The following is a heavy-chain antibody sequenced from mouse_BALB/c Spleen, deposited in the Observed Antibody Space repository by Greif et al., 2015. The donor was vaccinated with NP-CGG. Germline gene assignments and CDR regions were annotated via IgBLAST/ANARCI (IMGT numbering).Heavy chain of an antibody. Sequence: EVQLQQSGPELVKPGASVKISCKASGYSFTGYYMHWVKQSHVKSLEWIGRINPYNGATSYNQNFKDKASLTVDRSSSTAYMELHSLTSEDSAVYYCAGSMITGVFDYWGQGTTLTVSS. CDR2: INPYNGAT. V-gene: IGHV1-31*01. J-gene: IGHJ2*01. CDR1: GYSFTGYY. D-gene: IGHD2-4*01. CDR3: AGSMITGVFDY.